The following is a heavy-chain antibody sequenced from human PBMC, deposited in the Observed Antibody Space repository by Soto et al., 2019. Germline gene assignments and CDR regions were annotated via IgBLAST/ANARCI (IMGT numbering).Heavy chain of an antibody. J-gene: IGHJ4*02. CDR1: GCSFIIYT. V-gene: IGHV3-23*01. Sequence: GGAVRGSGAAFGCSFIIYTMNWVRQSPGKGLEWVSTIRTSVGDTYYEASVKGRFTISRDNSKSTVYLHLNSLRAEDTAIYYCAKDPTYDYGYFESWGPGTLVPLS. D-gene: IGHD4-17*01. CDR2: IRTSVGDT. CDR3: AKDPTYDYGYFES.